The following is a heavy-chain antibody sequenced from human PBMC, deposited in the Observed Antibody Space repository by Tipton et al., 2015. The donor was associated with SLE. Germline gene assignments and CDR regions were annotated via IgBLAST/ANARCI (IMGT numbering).Heavy chain of an antibody. Sequence: LRLSCAASRLSFSCFALVWVRPAPGKGLEWVSGISCSGGSTNYADSVKGRFTISRDKAKNSLYLQMNSLRDDDTAVYFCARGRDYFDFWGQGTLVTVSS. CDR1: RLSFSCFA. CDR2: ISCSGGST. D-gene: IGHD3-10*01. V-gene: IGHV3-23*01. J-gene: IGHJ4*02. CDR3: ARGRDYFDF.